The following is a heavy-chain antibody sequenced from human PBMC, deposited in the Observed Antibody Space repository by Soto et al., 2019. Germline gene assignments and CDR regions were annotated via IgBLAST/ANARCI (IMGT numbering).Heavy chain of an antibody. CDR1: GDSFSTYL. Sequence: PSETLSLTCTVSGDSFSTYLWSWIRQPPGKGLEWIGFISYSGSTNYNPSLKSRVSISVDTSKNQFSLMLTSVTAADTAVYYCARDGGIVGVNTYFDYWGQGTLVTVSS. J-gene: IGHJ4*02. V-gene: IGHV4-59*01. CDR2: ISYSGST. CDR3: ARDGGIVGVNTYFDY. D-gene: IGHD1-26*01.